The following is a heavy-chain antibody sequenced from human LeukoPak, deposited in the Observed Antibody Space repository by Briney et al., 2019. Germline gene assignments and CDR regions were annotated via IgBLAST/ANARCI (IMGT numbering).Heavy chain of an antibody. J-gene: IGHJ5*02. CDR3: ARDLGKPNLRFDP. CDR1: GFTFSSYA. Sequence: PGGSLRLSCAASGFTFSSYAMHWVRQAPGKGLEWVTVISYDGSSKYYADSVKGRFTISRDNAKNSLYLQMNSLRAEDTAVYYCARDLGKPNLRFDPWGQGTLVTVSS. V-gene: IGHV3-30-3*01. D-gene: IGHD1-14*01. CDR2: ISYDGSSK.